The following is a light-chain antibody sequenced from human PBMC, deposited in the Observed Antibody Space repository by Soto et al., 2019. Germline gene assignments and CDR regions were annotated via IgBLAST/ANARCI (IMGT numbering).Light chain of an antibody. J-gene: IGLJ1*01. Sequence: QAVVTQPPSASGTPGQRVTISCSGSSSNIRSYTVNWYKQVPGTAPKLLIYSNDRRPSRVPERFSGSKSGTSASLAISGLQSEDEADYYCAAWDDSLNGYVFGTGTKLTVL. CDR2: SND. CDR3: AAWDDSLNGYV. CDR1: SSNIRSYT. V-gene: IGLV1-44*01.